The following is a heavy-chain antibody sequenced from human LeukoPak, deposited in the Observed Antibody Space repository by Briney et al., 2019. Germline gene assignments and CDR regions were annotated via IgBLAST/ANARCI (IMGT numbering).Heavy chain of an antibody. CDR1: GFIFSNYT. J-gene: IGHJ4*02. CDR2: ISYVGSNK. D-gene: IGHD6-13*01. V-gene: IGHV3-30-3*01. CDR3: ARPRGSRWSIPFDN. Sequence: GGSLRLSCAASGFIFSNYTMHWVRQAPGKGLEWVAVISYVGSNKYYGDSVKGRFNISRDNSKNTLYLQMDSLRAEDTAVYYCARPRGSRWSIPFDNWGQGTLVTVSS.